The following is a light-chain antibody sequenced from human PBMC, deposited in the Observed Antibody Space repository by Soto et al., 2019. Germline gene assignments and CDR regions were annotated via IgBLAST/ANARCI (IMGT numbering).Light chain of an antibody. Sequence: QSVLSQPASVSGSPCQSITISCTATSSDVGGYDFVSWYQHHPGKAPKLLIFEVTNRSSGVSYLLSSSQSANTAPLPFSWLQVEAEADYYCTSYSGSSPYVFGTGTQVAV. CDR2: EVT. V-gene: IGLV2-14*01. CDR1: SSDVGGYDF. CDR3: TSYSGSSPYV. J-gene: IGLJ1*01.